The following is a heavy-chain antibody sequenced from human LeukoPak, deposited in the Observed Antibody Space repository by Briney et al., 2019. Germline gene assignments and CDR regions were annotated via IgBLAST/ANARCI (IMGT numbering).Heavy chain of an antibody. V-gene: IGHV3-21*01. CDR2: ISSSSSYR. D-gene: IGHD3-16*01. Sequence: GGSRRLSCAASGFTFSRYSMNWVRHAPGKGLEWVSSISSSSSYRYYADSVKGRFTISRDNAKNSLHLQMNSLRAEDTAVYYCMSYAGRSDDYWGQGTLVTVSS. CDR1: GFTFSRYS. J-gene: IGHJ4*02. CDR3: MSYAGRSDDY.